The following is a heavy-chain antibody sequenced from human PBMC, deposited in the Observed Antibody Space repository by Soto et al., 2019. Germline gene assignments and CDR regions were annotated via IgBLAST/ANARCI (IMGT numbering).Heavy chain of an antibody. J-gene: IGHJ6*02. CDR3: ARRVPIYYDALTGYEEAGMDV. D-gene: IGHD3-9*01. CDR1: GFNFKSYE. Sequence: VELVESGGDLVQPGGSLTLACAASGFNFKSYEMNWVRQAPGKGLEWISYISVSGRTIYYTDSVKGRVNISRDNAKNLVFLQMNSLRAEDTAIYYCARRVPIYYDALTGYEEAGMDVWGQGTTVTVSS. V-gene: IGHV3-48*03. CDR2: ISVSGRTI.